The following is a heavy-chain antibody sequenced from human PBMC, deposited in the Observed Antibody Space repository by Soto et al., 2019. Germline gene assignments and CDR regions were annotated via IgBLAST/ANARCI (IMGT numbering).Heavy chain of an antibody. CDR1: GFTFSSYA. CDR2: ISYDGSNK. V-gene: IGHV3-30-3*01. J-gene: IGHJ6*02. CDR3: ARDYRHYDILTGYSWGLYYYYYGMDV. D-gene: IGHD3-9*01. Sequence: PGGSLRLSCAASGFTFSSYAMHWVRQAPGKGLEWVAVISYDGSNKYYADSVKGRFTISRDNSKNTLYLQMNSLRAEDTAVYYCARDYRHYDILTGYSWGLYYYYYGMDVWGQGTTVTVSS.